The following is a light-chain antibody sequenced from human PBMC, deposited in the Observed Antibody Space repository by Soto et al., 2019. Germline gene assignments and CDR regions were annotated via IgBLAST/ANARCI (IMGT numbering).Light chain of an antibody. Sequence: ETVMTQSPATLSVSPGDTATLSCRSSQNVHINLAWYQQKPGQAPTLLIYGVSARPPGVPARFSGAGSGTEFTLTIRSLQSADFAVYYCQQYETWPRTFGQGTKVAIQ. CDR2: GVS. CDR1: QNVHIN. V-gene: IGKV3-15*01. J-gene: IGKJ2*01. CDR3: QQYETWPRT.